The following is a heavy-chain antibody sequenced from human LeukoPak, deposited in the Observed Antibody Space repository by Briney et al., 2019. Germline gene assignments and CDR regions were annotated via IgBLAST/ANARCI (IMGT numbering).Heavy chain of an antibody. CDR1: GFTFSSYD. V-gene: IGHV3-48*03. J-gene: IGHJ3*02. CDR2: ISSSGTTI. Sequence: GGSLRLSCAASGFTFSSYDMNWVRQAPGKGLEWVSFISSSGTTIDYADSVKGRFTISRDNTKNSLYLQMNSLRVGDTAIYHCARSFDIWGQGTMVTVSP. CDR3: ARSFDI.